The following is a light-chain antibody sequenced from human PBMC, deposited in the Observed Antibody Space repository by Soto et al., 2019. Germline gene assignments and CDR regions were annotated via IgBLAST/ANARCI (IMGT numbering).Light chain of an antibody. CDR3: ETWDSNTHV. CDR2: LEGSGSY. CDR1: SGHSSYI. Sequence: QSVLTQSSSASASLGSSVKLTCTLSSGHSSYIIAWHQQQSGKAPRYLMKLEGSGSYNKGSGVPDRFSGSSSGADRYLTISNLQFEDEADYYCETWDSNTHVFGGGTKLTVL. J-gene: IGLJ3*02. V-gene: IGLV4-60*02.